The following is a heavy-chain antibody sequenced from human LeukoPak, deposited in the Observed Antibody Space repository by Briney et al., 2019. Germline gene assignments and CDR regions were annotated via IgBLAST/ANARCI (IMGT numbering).Heavy chain of an antibody. CDR3: ARHQRAVALDY. V-gene: IGHV4-59*08. Sequence: SETLSLTCTVSGGSISSYYWSWIRQPPGKGLEWIGYIYYSGSTNYNPSLKSRVTISVDTSKNQFSLKLSSVTAADTAVYYCARHQRAVALDYWGQGTLVTASS. CDR1: GGSISSYY. CDR2: IYYSGST. J-gene: IGHJ4*02. D-gene: IGHD6-19*01.